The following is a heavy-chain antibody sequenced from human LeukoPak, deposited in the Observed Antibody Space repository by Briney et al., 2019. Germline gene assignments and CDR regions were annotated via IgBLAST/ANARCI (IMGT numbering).Heavy chain of an antibody. CDR3: ARGSSGTGWEYYFDY. CDR2: INHSGNT. J-gene: IGHJ4*02. D-gene: IGHD3-10*01. V-gene: IGHV4-34*01. Sequence: PSETLSLTCAVYGGSFSGYYWSWIRQPPGKGLEWIGEINHSGNTNYNPSLKSRVTISVDTSKNQFSLKLSSVTAADTAVYYCARGSSGTGWEYYFDYWGQGTLVTVSS. CDR1: GGSFSGYY.